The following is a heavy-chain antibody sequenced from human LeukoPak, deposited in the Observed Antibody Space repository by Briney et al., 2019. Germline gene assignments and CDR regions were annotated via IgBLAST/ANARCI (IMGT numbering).Heavy chain of an antibody. J-gene: IGHJ6*03. CDR1: GYTVISYD. V-gene: IGHV1-8*01. Sequence: ASVNVSCKASGYTVISYDINWVRQATGQGLEWMGWMYPNSGNTGYAQKFQGRVTMTRNTSISTAYMELSSLRSEDTAVYYCARGHEYYDFWSGYPYYYYMDVWGKGTTVTVSS. CDR2: MYPNSGNT. D-gene: IGHD3-3*01. CDR3: ARGHEYYDFWSGYPYYYYMDV.